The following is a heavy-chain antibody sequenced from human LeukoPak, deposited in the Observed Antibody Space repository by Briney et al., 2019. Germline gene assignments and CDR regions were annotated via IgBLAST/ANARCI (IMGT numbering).Heavy chain of an antibody. V-gene: IGHV3-7*01. Sequence: GGSLRLSCAASGFPFSNYWMSWVRQAPGKGLEWVANIKQDGGETFYVDSVRGRFTISRDNAKNSLYLQMNSLRAEDTAVYYCARPQVNDYGDCGIWGQGTMVVVSS. J-gene: IGHJ3*02. CDR3: ARPQVNDYGDCGI. D-gene: IGHD4-17*01. CDR1: GFPFSNYW. CDR2: IKQDGGET.